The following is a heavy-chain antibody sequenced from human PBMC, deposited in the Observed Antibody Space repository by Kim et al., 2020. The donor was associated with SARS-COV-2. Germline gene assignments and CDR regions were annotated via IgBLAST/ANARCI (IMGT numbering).Heavy chain of an antibody. Sequence: SVKVSCKASGDNFRPHVLSWVRQAPGHGLEWMGGIIPIFDKTNYAQKFQGRVTITADDSTSTAYMEVNSLTSEDTAVYYCATTHSNNAYLRHWGQGTRVTVSP. D-gene: IGHD2-21*01. CDR3: ATTHSNNAYLRH. V-gene: IGHV1-69*13. CDR2: IIPIFDKT. J-gene: IGHJ1*01. CDR1: GDNFRPHV.